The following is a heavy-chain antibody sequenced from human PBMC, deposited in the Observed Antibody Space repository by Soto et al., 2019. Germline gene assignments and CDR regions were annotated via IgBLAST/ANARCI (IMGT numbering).Heavy chain of an antibody. CDR2: INSIFGTA. J-gene: IGHJ4*02. CDR3: ARESDCSGGSCYGKVDY. D-gene: IGHD2-15*01. V-gene: IGHV1-69*01. Sequence: QVQLVQSGAEVKKPGSSVKVSCKASGGTFSSYAISWVRQAPGQGLEWMGGINSIFGTANYAQKFQGRGTITADESTSTAYMELSSLRSEDTGVYYCARESDCSGGSCYGKVDYWGQGTLVTVSS. CDR1: GGTFSSYA.